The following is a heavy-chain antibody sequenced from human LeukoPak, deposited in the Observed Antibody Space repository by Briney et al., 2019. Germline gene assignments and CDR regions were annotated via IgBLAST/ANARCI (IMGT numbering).Heavy chain of an antibody. CDR1: GDSVSSNSAA. V-gene: IGHV6-1*01. J-gene: IGHJ4*02. CDR3: ARDRIVVVPADGAHLIFDY. CDR2: TYYRSKWYN. Sequence: SQTLSLTCAISGDSVSSNSAAWNWIRQSPSRGLEWLGRTYYRSKWYNDYAVSVKSRITIDPDTSKNQFSLQLNSVTPEDTAVYYCARDRIVVVPADGAHLIFDYWGQGTLVTVSS. D-gene: IGHD2-2*01.